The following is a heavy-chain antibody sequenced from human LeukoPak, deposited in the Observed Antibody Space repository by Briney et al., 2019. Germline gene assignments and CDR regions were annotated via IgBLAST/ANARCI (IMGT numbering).Heavy chain of an antibody. D-gene: IGHD4-23*01. Sequence: GESLRLSCTGSGSTLSSYAMNWVRRAPGQGLEWVSSISSSSSDIYYTDSVKGRFTISRDNAKNSLYLQMNSLRAEDTAVYYCVTDYGGSSGAFDIWGQGTMVTVSS. CDR2: ISSSSSDI. J-gene: IGHJ3*02. CDR1: GSTLSSYA. CDR3: VTDYGGSSGAFDI. V-gene: IGHV3-21*01.